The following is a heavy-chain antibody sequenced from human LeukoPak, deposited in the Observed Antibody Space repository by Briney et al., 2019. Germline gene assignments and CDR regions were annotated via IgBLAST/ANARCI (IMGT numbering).Heavy chain of an antibody. CDR2: ITDAVGST. CDR1: GFTFSSSS. D-gene: IGHD2-15*01. Sequence: AGGSLRLSCAASGFTFSSSSISWVRQAPGKGLEWVSAITDAVGSTHYADSVKGRFTISRDNSKNTLYLQMNSLRAEDTAVYYCAKTPAPMGFNWFDPWGQGTLVTVSS. J-gene: IGHJ5*02. CDR3: AKTPAPMGFNWFDP. V-gene: IGHV3-23*01.